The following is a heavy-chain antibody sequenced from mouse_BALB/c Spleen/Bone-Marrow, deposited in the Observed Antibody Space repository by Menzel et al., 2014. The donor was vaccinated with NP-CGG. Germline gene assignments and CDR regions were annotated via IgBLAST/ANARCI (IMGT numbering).Heavy chain of an antibody. CDR2: IDPANGNT. D-gene: IGHD1-1*01. V-gene: IGHV14-3*02. CDR3: ASYYYGRYFDV. Sequence: VQLQQSGAGLVKPGASVKLSCTASGFNIKDTYMHWVKQRPEQGLEWIGRIDPANGNTKYDPKFQGKATITADTSSNTAYLQLSSLTSEDTAVYYCASYYYGRYFDVWGAGTTVTVSS. J-gene: IGHJ1*01. CDR1: GFNIKDTY.